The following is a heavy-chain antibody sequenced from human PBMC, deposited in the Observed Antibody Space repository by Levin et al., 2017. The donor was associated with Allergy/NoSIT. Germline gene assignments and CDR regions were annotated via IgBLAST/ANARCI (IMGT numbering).Heavy chain of an antibody. Sequence: SGGSLRLSCAASGFTVSSNYMSWVHQAPGKGLEWVSVIYSGGSTYYADSVKGRFTISRDNSKNTLYLQMNSLRAEDTAVYYCASDLGYCSGGSCARGDYWGQGTLVTVSS. D-gene: IGHD2-15*01. J-gene: IGHJ4*02. CDR1: GFTVSSNY. CDR2: IYSGGST. V-gene: IGHV3-66*01. CDR3: ASDLGYCSGGSCARGDY.